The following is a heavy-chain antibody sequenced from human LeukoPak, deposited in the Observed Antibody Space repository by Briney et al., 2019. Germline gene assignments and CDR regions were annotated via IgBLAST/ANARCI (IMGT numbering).Heavy chain of an antibody. CDR3: AKIGVIGKWYYDI. Sequence: GGSLRLSCAASGFSFSSHGMSWVRQAPGKGPEWLSSISSGSDYTFYADSVKGRFIVSRDNSKNTLYLQMYSLRAGDTAVYYCAKIGVIGKWYYDIWGRGTLVTVSS. D-gene: IGHD3-10*01. V-gene: IGHV3-23*01. CDR2: ISSGSDYT. J-gene: IGHJ2*01. CDR1: GFSFSSHG.